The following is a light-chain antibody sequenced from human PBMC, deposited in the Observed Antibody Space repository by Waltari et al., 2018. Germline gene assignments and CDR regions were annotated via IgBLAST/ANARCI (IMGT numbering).Light chain of an antibody. Sequence: EIQMTQSPSSVSASVGDRVTITCRASQAISSWLACYQQKPGNSPNLLIYHASNLQSGVPSRFSGSGSGTDFTLTISSLRPEDSATYYCQQGSAFPPTFGQGTKVEVK. J-gene: IGKJ1*01. CDR2: HAS. V-gene: IGKV1-12*01. CDR3: QQGSAFPPT. CDR1: QAISSW.